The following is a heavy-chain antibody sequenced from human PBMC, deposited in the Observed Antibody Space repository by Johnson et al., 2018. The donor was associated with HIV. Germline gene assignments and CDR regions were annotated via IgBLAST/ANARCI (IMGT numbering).Heavy chain of an antibody. CDR3: ARASTLVAFDI. D-gene: IGHD6-13*01. CDR2: ISWNSGSI. J-gene: IGHJ3*02. V-gene: IGHV3-9*01. Sequence: VQLVESGGGLVQPGGSLRLSCATSGFTFGSYAMHWVRQAPGKGLEWVSGISWNSGSIGYADSVKGRFTISRDNAKNSLYLQMNSLRAEDTALYYCARASTLVAFDIWGQGTMVTVSS. CDR1: GFTFGSYA.